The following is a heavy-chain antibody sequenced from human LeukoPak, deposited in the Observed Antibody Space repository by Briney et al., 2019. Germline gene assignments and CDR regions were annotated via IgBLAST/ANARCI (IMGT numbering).Heavy chain of an antibody. CDR2: ISSNGRST. CDR3: ARVDSGSGCDS. CDR1: GFTFSSYS. V-gene: IGHV3-64*01. D-gene: IGHD6-19*01. J-gene: IGHJ4*02. Sequence: GGSLRLSCVVSGFTFSSYSMHWVRQAPGKGLEFVSAISSNGRSTYYANSVKGRFTISRDISKNTLYPQMGSLRPADMAVYYCARVDSGSGCDSWGQGTLVTVSS.